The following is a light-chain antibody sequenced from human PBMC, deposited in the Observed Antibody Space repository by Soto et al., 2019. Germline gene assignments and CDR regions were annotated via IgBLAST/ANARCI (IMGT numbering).Light chain of an antibody. CDR2: VNSDGSH. J-gene: IGLJ3*02. V-gene: IGLV4-69*01. Sequence: QPVRTQSPSASASLGASVKLTCTLSSGHSRYALAWHQQQPEKGPRYLMKVNSDGSHTKGDGIPDRFSGSSSGAARYLTISSLQSEDEADYYCQTWGTGIRVFGGGTKLTVL. CDR3: QTWGTGIRV. CDR1: SGHSRYA.